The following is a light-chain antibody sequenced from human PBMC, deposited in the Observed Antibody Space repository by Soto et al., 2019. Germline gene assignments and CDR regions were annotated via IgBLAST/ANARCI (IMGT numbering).Light chain of an antibody. CDR1: SSDVGGHNY. Sequence: ALTQPRSVSGSPGQSVTISCTGTSSDVGGHNYVSWYQQYPGKAPRLLLSSVSKRPSGVPDRFSGSKSGNTASLTISGLQAEDEADYYCCSYAGSYTYVFGTGTRSPS. V-gene: IGLV2-11*01. CDR3: CSYAGSYTYV. J-gene: IGLJ1*01. CDR2: SVS.